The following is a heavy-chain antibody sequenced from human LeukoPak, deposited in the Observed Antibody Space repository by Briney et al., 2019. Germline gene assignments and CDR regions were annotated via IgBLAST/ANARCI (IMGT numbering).Heavy chain of an antibody. CDR1: GGSISSYY. CDR3: ARGVVPAACFDY. D-gene: IGHD2-2*01. CDR2: ISSSGSTI. Sequence: LSLTCTVSGGSISSYYMSWIRQAPGKGLEWVSYISSSGSTIYYADSVKGRFTISRDNSKNTLYLQMNSLRAEDTAVYYCARGVVPAACFDYWGQGTLVTVSS. V-gene: IGHV3-11*04. J-gene: IGHJ4*02.